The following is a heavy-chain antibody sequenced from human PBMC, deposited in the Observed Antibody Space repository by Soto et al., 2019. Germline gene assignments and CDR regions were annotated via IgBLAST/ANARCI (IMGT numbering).Heavy chain of an antibody. J-gene: IGHJ4*01. CDR3: ARVYDGRSGFDFD. V-gene: IGHV5-51*01. CDR1: GYSFSDYW. Sequence: SLHISCKASGYSFSDYWIGWVRQMPGKGLEWMGIIYPGDSDSRYSPSFQGHVTISADKSISTAYLQWNSLKASDSAIYYCARVYDGRSGFDFD. CDR2: IYPGDSDS. D-gene: IGHD3-22*01.